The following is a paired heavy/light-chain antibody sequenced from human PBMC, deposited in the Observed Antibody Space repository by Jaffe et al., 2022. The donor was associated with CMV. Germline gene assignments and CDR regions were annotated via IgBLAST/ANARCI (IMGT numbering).Light chain of an antibody. CDR1: QSILYSPNSKNY. J-gene: IGKJ2*01. V-gene: IGKV4-1*01. Sequence: DIVMTQSPDSLAVSLGERATINCKSSQSILYSPNSKNYLGWYQQKPGQPPKLLIYWASTRQSGVPDRFSGSGSGADFTLTISSLQAEDVAVYYCQQFYTTPLTFGQGTKVEIK. CDR2: WAS. CDR3: QQFYTTPLT.
Heavy chain of an antibody. CDR1: GYIFTDYY. V-gene: IGHV1-2*02. Sequence: QVQLVQSGAEVKKPGASVKVSCKASGYIFTDYYIHWVRQAPGQGLEWMGWINPHSGDTKYAEKFKGRVTMTRDTSINTAYMELSSLRSDDTAIFYCARPNDSNYSYYYYAMDVWGPGTTVTVSS. D-gene: IGHD4-4*01. CDR2: INPHSGDT. CDR3: ARPNDSNYSYYYYAMDV. J-gene: IGHJ6*02.